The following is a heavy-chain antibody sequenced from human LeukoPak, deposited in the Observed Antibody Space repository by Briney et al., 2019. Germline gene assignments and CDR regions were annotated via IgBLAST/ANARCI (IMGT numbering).Heavy chain of an antibody. V-gene: IGHV3-11*01. CDR3: ARESSAGATGDYSDY. CDR2: ISGTGITI. Sequence: GGSLRLSCAASGFTFMTWVRQAPGKGLEWVAHISGTGITIYYADSVKGRFTISRDNAKRSLHLHMKSLRVEDTAFYFCARESSAGATGDYSDYWGQGALVTVSS. D-gene: IGHD1-26*01. CDR1: GFTF. J-gene: IGHJ4*02.